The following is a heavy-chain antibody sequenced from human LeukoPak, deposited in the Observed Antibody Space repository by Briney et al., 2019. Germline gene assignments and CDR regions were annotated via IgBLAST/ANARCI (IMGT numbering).Heavy chain of an antibody. V-gene: IGHV3-23*01. CDR3: ATSRSVGIAAYDY. Sequence: GGSLRLSCAASGFTFSSYAMSWVRQAPGKGLEWVSAISGSGGSTYYADSVKGRFTISRDNSENALYLQMNSLRAEDTAVYYCATSRSVGIAAYDYWGQGTLVTVSS. CDR2: ISGSGGST. D-gene: IGHD6-13*01. J-gene: IGHJ4*02. CDR1: GFTFSSYA.